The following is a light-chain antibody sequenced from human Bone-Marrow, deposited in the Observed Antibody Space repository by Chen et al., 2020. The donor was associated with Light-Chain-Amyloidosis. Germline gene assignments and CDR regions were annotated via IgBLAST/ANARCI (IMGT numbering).Light chain of an antibody. Sequence: SYELTQPPSVSVPPGQTARITCYGDDLPTKYAYWYQQKPGQDAVLVIHRDTERPSGISERFAGSGSGTTATFTISGVQAEDEADYHCQSADCIGTYDVIFVGGTKLTVL. CDR3: QSADCIGTYDVI. CDR1: DLPTKY. V-gene: IGLV3-25*03. CDR2: RDT. J-gene: IGLJ2*01.